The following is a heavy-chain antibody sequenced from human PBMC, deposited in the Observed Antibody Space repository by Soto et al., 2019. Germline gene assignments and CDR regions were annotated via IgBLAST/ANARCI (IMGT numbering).Heavy chain of an antibody. D-gene: IGHD6-25*01. CDR3: ARDRAPRYEMSYSSENWFDP. CDR1: GLTFSSYA. Sequence: PGGSLRLSCAASGLTFSSYAMHWVLQAPGKGLEWVAVISYDGSNKYYADSVKGRFTISRDNSKNTLYLQMNSMRAEETAVYYSARDRAPRYEMSYSSENWFDPWGQGTLVTVYS. V-gene: IGHV3-30-3*01. CDR2: ISYDGSNK. J-gene: IGHJ5*02.